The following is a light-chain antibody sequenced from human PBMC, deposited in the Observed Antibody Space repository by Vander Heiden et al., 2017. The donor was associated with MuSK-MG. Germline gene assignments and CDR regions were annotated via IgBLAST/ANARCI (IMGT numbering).Light chain of an antibody. CDR1: RSLLHRDCMTY. CDR2: EGS. Sequence: DIVLPRPPLSLSVTPGQPASTSCQSSRSLLHRDCMTYLYCYLQKPGQPPQLLIYEGSNRVSGVPDRFSGSGSGTDFTLKISRVEAEDVGVYYCMQSIQLTWTCGQGTKVEIK. J-gene: IGKJ1*01. CDR3: MQSIQLTWT. V-gene: IGKV2D-29*01.